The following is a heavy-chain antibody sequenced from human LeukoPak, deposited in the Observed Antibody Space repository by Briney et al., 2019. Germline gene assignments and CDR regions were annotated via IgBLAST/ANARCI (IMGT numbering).Heavy chain of an antibody. J-gene: IGHJ4*02. Sequence: GGSLRLSCAASGFTFSSYSMNWVRQAPGKGQKCHSSISSSSSYIYYAHSVKGRFTISRDNAKNSLYLQMNSLRAEDTAVYYCATAPAHFDYWGQGTLVTVSS. CDR2: ISSSSSYI. D-gene: IGHD2-2*01. V-gene: IGHV3-21*01. CDR3: ATAPAHFDY. CDR1: GFTFSSYS.